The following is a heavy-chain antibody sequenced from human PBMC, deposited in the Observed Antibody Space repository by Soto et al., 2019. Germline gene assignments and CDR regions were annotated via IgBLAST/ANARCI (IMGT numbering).Heavy chain of an antibody. J-gene: IGHJ6*02. D-gene: IGHD3-10*01. CDR3: ASAGFGYYYYGMDV. CDR1: GGTFSCYA. V-gene: IGHV1-69*13. Sequence: SVKVSCKASGGTFSCYAISWVRQAPGQGLEWMGGIIPIFGTANYAQKFQGRVTITADESTSTAYMELSSLRSEDTAVYYCASAGFGYYYYGMDVWGQGTTVTVSS. CDR2: IIPIFGTA.